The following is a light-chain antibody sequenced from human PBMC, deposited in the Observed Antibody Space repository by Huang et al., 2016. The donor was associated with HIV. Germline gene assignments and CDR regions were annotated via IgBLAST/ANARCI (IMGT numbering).Light chain of an antibody. J-gene: IGKJ2*01. V-gene: IGKV1-39*01. CDR1: QSISNY. CDR3: QQSWSTPPT. Sequence: DIQMTQSPSSLSAFEGDRVTITCRASQSISNYLNWYQQKPGKAPKLLMYTATSPQSGVPSRFSGSESGTDFTLTISSLQPEDFATYYCQQSWSTPPTFGQGTKLEIK. CDR2: TAT.